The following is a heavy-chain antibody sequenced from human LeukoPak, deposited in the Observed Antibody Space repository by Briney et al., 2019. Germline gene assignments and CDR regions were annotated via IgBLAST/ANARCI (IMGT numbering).Heavy chain of an antibody. V-gene: IGHV1-2*02. CDR3: ARPPYYYDSSGSLDY. D-gene: IGHD3-22*01. J-gene: IGHJ4*02. CDR2: INPNSGGT. CDR1: GYTFTGYY. Sequence: ASVKVSCKASGYTFTGYYMHWVRQAPGQGLEWMGWINPNSGGTNYAQKFQGRVTMTRDTSISTAYMELSRLRSGDTAVYYCARPPYYYDSSGSLDYWGQGTLVTVSS.